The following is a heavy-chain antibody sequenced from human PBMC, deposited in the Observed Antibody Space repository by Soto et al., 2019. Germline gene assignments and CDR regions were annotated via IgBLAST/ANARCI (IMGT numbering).Heavy chain of an antibody. CDR1: GASVSSTNW. J-gene: IGHJ4*02. V-gene: IGHV4-4*02. Sequence: QVQLQESGPGLVKPSGTLSLTCAVSGASVSSTNWWSWVRQPPGKGLEWIGEIYHSGRTNYNPSLNSRVSISMDQSRNQFSLNLNSGTAADTAVYYCARHIGVPYTRGFDYWGQGTLVTVSS. CDR2: IYHSGRT. CDR3: ARHIGVPYTRGFDY. D-gene: IGHD6-19*01.